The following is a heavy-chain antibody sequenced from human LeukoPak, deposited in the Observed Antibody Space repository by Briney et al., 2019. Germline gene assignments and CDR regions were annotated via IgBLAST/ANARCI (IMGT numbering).Heavy chain of an antibody. CDR2: IWYDGSNK. CDR1: GFTFSSCG. D-gene: IGHD6-19*01. V-gene: IGHV3-33*01. Sequence: GGSLRLSCAASGFTFSSCGMHWVRQAPGKGLEWVAVIWYDGSNKYYADSVKGRFTISRDNSKNTLYLQMNSLRAEDTALYYCGRGRSGQDYWGQGTLVTVSS. J-gene: IGHJ4*02. CDR3: GRGRSGQDY.